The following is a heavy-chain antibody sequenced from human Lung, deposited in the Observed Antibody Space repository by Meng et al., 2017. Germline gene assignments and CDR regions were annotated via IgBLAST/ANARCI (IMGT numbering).Heavy chain of an antibody. D-gene: IGHD4-11*01. CDR3: ARGPTTMAHDFDY. CDR1: GGFFSDYY. CDR2: INHSGST. V-gene: IGHV4-34*01. Sequence: QGHVHLWGAGLLHPSGSHALTCVVSGGFFSDYYWSWIRQPPGKGLEWIWEINHSGSTNYNPSLESRATISVDTSQNNLSLKLSSVTAADSAVYYCARGPTTMAHDFDYWGQGALVTVSS. J-gene: IGHJ4*02.